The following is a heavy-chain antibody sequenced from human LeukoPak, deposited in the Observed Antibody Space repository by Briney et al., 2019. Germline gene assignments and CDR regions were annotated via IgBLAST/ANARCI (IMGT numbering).Heavy chain of an antibody. J-gene: IGHJ5*02. CDR3: ARERAAAGTGWFDP. Sequence: KSSETLSLTCAVYGGSFSGYYWSWIRQPPGKGLEWIGEINHSGSTNYNPSLKSRVTISVDTSKNQFSLKLSSVTAADTAVYYCARERAAAGTGWFDPWGQGTLVTVSS. D-gene: IGHD6-13*01. CDR2: INHSGST. CDR1: GGSFSGYY. V-gene: IGHV4-34*01.